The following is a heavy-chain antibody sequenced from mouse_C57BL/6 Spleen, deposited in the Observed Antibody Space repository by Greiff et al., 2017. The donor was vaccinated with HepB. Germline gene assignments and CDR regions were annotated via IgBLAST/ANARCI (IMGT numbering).Heavy chain of an antibody. CDR3: ARLDGYYKFAY. J-gene: IGHJ3*01. D-gene: IGHD2-3*01. CDR2: ISSGGSYT. CDR1: GFTFSSYG. V-gene: IGHV5-6*01. Sequence: EVKVVESGGDLVKPGGSLKLSCAASGFTFSSYGMSWVRQTPDKRLEWVATISSGGSYTYYPDSVKGRFTISRDNAKNTLYLQMSSLKSEDTAMYYCARLDGYYKFAYWGQGTLVTVSA.